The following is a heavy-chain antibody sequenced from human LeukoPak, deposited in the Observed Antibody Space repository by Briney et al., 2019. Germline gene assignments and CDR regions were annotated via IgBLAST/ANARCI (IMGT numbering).Heavy chain of an antibody. V-gene: IGHV4-59*03. Sequence: SETLSLTCTVSGGSISSYYWSWIRQPPGKGLEWIGYIYYSGSTNYNPSLKSRVTISVDTSKNQFSLKLRSVTPADTAVYYCAKYLAATGESHLDYWGQGTLVTVSS. CDR3: AKYLAATGESHLDY. D-gene: IGHD6-13*01. CDR2: IYYSGST. J-gene: IGHJ4*02. CDR1: GGSISSYY.